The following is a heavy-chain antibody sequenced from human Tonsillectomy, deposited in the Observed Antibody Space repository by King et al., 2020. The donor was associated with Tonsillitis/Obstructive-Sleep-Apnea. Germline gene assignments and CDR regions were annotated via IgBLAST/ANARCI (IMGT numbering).Heavy chain of an antibody. CDR2: IYYSGST. Sequence: QLQESGPGLVKPSETLSLTCTVSGGSISSSSYYWGWIRQPPGKGLEWIGRIYYSGSTYYNPSLKSRVTISVDTTKNQFSLKLSSVTAADTAVYYCARGDVVVIATAPFDYWGQGTLVTVSS. V-gene: IGHV4-39*01. J-gene: IGHJ4*02. CDR1: GGSISSSSYY. D-gene: IGHD2-21*01. CDR3: ARGDVVVIATAPFDY.